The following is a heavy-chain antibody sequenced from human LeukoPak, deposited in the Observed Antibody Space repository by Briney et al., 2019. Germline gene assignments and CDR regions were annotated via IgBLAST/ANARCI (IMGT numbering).Heavy chain of an antibody. D-gene: IGHD3-10*01. Sequence: SVKVSCKASGGTFSSYAISWVRQAPGQGLEWMGRIIPIFGIANYAQKFQGRVTITADKPTSTAYMELSSLRSEDTAVYYCAREPESGAPDYWGQGTLVTVSS. V-gene: IGHV1-69*04. CDR1: GGTFSSYA. CDR2: IIPIFGIA. J-gene: IGHJ4*02. CDR3: AREPESGAPDY.